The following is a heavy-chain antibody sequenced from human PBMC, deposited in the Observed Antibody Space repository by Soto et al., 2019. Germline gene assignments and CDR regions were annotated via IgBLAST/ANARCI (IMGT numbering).Heavy chain of an antibody. V-gene: IGHV3-23*01. Sequence: EVQLLESGGNLVQPGGSLRLSCAASGFTFSNYAMSWVRQAPGKGLEWVSVISGSGDSTYYADSVKGRFTISRDNSKNTLYLQMNSLRAEDTAVYYCAQMTGGWYFDYWGQGTLVTVSS. CDR2: ISGSGDST. CDR1: GFTFSNYA. J-gene: IGHJ4*02. CDR3: AQMTGGWYFDY. D-gene: IGHD6-19*01.